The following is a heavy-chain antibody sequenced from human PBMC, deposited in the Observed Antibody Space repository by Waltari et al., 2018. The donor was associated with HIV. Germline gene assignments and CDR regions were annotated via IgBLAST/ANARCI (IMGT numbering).Heavy chain of an antibody. CDR1: GGSFSGSY. V-gene: IGHV4-34*01. Sequence: QVQLRQWGAGLLKPSETLSLTCAVYGGSFSGSYWSWIRTPPGKGLEWIGEINHSGSTNYNPSLKSRVTISVDTSKNQFSLKLTSVTAADTAVFYCARARLVSRGQYCSTTSCLPHYYYYYGMDVWGQGTTVTVSS. CDR2: INHSGST. CDR3: ARARLVSRGQYCSTTSCLPHYYYYYGMDV. D-gene: IGHD2-2*01. J-gene: IGHJ6*02.